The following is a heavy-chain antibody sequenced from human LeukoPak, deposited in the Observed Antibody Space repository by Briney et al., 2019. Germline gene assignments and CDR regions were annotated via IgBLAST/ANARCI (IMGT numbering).Heavy chain of an antibody. Sequence: ASVKVSCKASGYTFTSYYMHWVRQAPGQGLEWMGIINPSGGSTSYAQKFQGRVTKTRDMSTSTVYMELSSLRSEDTAVYYCARDVGYSSSWSYFDYWGQGTLVTVSS. D-gene: IGHD6-13*01. J-gene: IGHJ4*02. CDR3: ARDVGYSSSWSYFDY. CDR2: INPSGGST. CDR1: GYTFTSYY. V-gene: IGHV1-46*01.